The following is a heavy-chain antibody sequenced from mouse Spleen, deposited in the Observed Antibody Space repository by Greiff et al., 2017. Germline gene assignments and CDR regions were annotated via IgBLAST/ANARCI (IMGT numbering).Heavy chain of an antibody. D-gene: IGHD3-3*01. Sequence: EVQVEESGAGLVKPGGSLKLSCAASGFTFSGYGMHWVRQAPGKGLEWVAYISSGSSTIYYADKVKGRFTISRDKAKNTLFLQMTSLTSEDKAMYYCARGWDSFDYWGQGTTLTVSS. J-gene: IGHJ2*01. CDR2: ISSGSSTI. V-gene: IGHV5-17*01. CDR1: GFTFSGYG. CDR3: ARGWDSFDY.